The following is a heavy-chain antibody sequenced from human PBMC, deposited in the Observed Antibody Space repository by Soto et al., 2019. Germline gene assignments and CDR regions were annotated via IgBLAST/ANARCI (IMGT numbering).Heavy chain of an antibody. CDR1: GGSFSGYY. CDR2: INHSGST. CDR3: ARGRRDIVVVPAATYDY. J-gene: IGHJ4*02. D-gene: IGHD2-2*01. V-gene: IGHV4-34*01. Sequence: SETLSLTCAVYGGSFSGYYWSWIRQPPGKGLEWIGEINHSGSTNYNPSLKSRVTISVDTSKNQFSLKLSSVTAADTAVYYCARGRRDIVVVPAATYDYWGQGTLVTVSS.